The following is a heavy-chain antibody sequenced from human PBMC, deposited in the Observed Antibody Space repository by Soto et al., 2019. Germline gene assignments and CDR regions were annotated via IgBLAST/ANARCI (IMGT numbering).Heavy chain of an antibody. Sequence: QVQLVESGGGVVQPGRSLRLSCAASGFTFSSYAMHWVRQAPGKGLEWVAVISYDGSNKYYADSVKGRFTISRDNSKNTLYLQMNSLRAEDTAVYYCARTDCSSTSCPPDYWGQGTLVNVSS. J-gene: IGHJ4*02. CDR2: ISYDGSNK. D-gene: IGHD2-2*01. CDR1: GFTFSSYA. V-gene: IGHV3-30-3*01. CDR3: ARTDCSSTSCPPDY.